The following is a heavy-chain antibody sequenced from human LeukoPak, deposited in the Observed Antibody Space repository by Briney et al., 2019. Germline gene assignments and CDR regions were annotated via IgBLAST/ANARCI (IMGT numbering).Heavy chain of an antibody. CDR3: AKDHYYDSSNYYYGRPNLFDY. D-gene: IGHD3-22*01. CDR1: GFTFSSYG. CDR2: IGGSGGST. V-gene: IGHV3-23*01. J-gene: IGHJ4*02. Sequence: PSGGSLRLSCAASGFTFSSYGMSWVRQAPGKGLEWVSAIGGSGGSTYYADSVKGRFTISRDNPKKTLYLQMDSLRAEDTAVYYCAKDHYYDSSNYYYGRPNLFDYWGQGTLVTVSS.